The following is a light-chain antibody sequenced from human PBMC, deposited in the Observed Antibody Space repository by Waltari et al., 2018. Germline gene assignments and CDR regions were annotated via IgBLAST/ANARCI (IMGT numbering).Light chain of an antibody. V-gene: IGLV1-40*01. CDR1: NSNIGAGYY. CDR3: QSYDNSFVI. J-gene: IGLJ2*01. Sequence: QSVLTQPPSVSGAPGQRVPISCTGSNSNIGAGYYVHWYQQLPGTAPKLLIYSDNSRPSGVPDRFSGSKSGTSASLAITGLQAEDEADYYCQSYDNSFVIFGGGTKLTVL. CDR2: SDN.